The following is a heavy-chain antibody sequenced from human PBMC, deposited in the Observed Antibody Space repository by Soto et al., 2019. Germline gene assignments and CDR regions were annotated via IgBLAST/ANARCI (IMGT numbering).Heavy chain of an antibody. J-gene: IGHJ5*02. CDR2: IYYSGST. CDR3: AREITMVRGVAWFDP. V-gene: IGHV4-59*01. CDR1: GGSISSYY. D-gene: IGHD3-10*01. Sequence: PSETLSLTCTVSGGSISSYYWSWIRQPPGKGLEWIGYIYYSGSTNYNPSLKSRVTISVDTSKNQFSLKLSSVTAADTAVYYCAREITMVRGVAWFDPWGQGTLVTVYS.